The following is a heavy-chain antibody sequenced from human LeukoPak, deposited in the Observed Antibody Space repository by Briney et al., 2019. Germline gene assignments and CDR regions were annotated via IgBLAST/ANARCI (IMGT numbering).Heavy chain of an antibody. CDR2: IYYSGST. CDR1: GGSINSYY. CDR3: VRANYFDY. J-gene: IGHJ4*02. V-gene: IGHV4-59*01. Sequence: SETLSLTCTVSGGSINSYYWSWIRQPPGKGLEWIGDIYYSGSTNYNPSLKSRVTISVDTSKNQFSLKLSSVTAADTALYYCVRANYFDYWGQGTLVTVSP.